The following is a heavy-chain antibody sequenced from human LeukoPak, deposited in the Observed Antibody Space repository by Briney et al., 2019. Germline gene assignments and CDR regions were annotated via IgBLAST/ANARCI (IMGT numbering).Heavy chain of an antibody. Sequence: TGGPLRLSCAASGFTFSSYAMSWVRQAPGKGLEWVSAISGSGGSTYYADSVKGRFTISRDNSKNTLYLQMNSLRAEDTAVYYCAKGINIYDYIWGSYRPTMGYFDYWGQGTLVTVSS. CDR3: AKGINIYDYIWGSYRPTMGYFDY. CDR2: ISGSGGST. D-gene: IGHD3-16*02. V-gene: IGHV3-23*01. CDR1: GFTFSSYA. J-gene: IGHJ4*02.